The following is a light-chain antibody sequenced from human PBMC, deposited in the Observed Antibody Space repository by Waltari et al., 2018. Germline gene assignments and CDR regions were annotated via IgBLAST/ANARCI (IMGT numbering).Light chain of an antibody. CDR2: DVS. J-gene: IGLJ2*01. Sequence: HSALTQPASVSGSPGPSITISCPGTSSDVGGYNYVPWYPQHPGTAPKLMIYDVSNRPSGVSNRFSGSKSGNTASLTISGLQAEDEADYYCSSYISSDTLELFGGGTSLTVL. CDR1: SSDVGGYNY. V-gene: IGLV2-14*03. CDR3: SSYISSDTLEL.